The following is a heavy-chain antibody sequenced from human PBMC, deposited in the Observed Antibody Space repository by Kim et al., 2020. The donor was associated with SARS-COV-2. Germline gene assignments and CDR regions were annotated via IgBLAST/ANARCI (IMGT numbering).Heavy chain of an antibody. D-gene: IGHD3-3*02. CDR3: ALAPPLKYFDY. J-gene: IGHJ4*02. V-gene: IGHV3-23*01. Sequence: GGSLRLSCEASGFIFSSSAMTWVRQAPGKGLEWVSTISGSGSGTYYADSVKGRFTISRDNSKNTLYLQMNSLRAEDTAIYYCALAPPLKYFDYWGQGTLVTVSS. CDR1: GFIFSSSA. CDR2: ISGSGSGT.